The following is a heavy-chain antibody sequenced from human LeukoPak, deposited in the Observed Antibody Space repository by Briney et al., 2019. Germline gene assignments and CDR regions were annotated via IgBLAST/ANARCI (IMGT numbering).Heavy chain of an antibody. Sequence: PGGSLRLSCVASGFTFRNYWMSWLRQTPGKGLEWIGSIYHSGSTYYNPSFKSRVTISVDTSKNQFSLKLSSVTAADTAVYYCARGGEPLAQTYYFDYWGQGTLVTVSS. D-gene: IGHD1-14*01. J-gene: IGHJ4*02. CDR2: IYHSGST. V-gene: IGHV4-4*02. CDR3: ARGGEPLAQTYYFDY. CDR1: GFTFRNYW.